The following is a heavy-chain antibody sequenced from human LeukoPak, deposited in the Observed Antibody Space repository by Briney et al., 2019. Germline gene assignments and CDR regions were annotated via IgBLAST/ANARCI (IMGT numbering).Heavy chain of an antibody. CDR3: ARVYGSGSYYPCFSP. Sequence: ASVKVSCKASGYTFTSYYVHWVRQAPGQGLEWMGIINPSGGSTSYAQKFQGRVTMTRGTSTSTVYMELSSLRSEDTAVYYCARVYGSGSYYPCFSPWGQGTLVTVSS. D-gene: IGHD3-10*01. V-gene: IGHV1-46*01. CDR2: INPSGGST. CDR1: GYTFTSYY. J-gene: IGHJ5*02.